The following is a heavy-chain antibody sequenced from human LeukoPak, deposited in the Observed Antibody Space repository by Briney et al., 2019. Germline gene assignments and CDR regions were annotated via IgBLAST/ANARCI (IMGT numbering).Heavy chain of an antibody. CDR1: GASISSYY. V-gene: IGHV4-59*01. CDR2: IHYSGST. Sequence: SETLSLTCTVSGASISSYYWNWFRLPPGKGLEWIGYIHYSGSTNYNSSLKSRVTISLDTSKNQFSLKLSSVTAADTAVYYCARGSSPFDYWGQGTLVTVSS. J-gene: IGHJ4*02. CDR3: ARGSSPFDY.